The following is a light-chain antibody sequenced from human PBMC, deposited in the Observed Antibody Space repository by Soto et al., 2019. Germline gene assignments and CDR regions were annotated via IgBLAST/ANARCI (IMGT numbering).Light chain of an antibody. CDR1: SSNIGRNY. CDR2: SNN. V-gene: IGLV1-47*02. J-gene: IGLJ2*01. CDR3: AAWDDSLSGHVV. Sequence: QSVLTQPHSASGTPGQRVTISCSGSSSNIGRNYVYWYQQLPVTAPKLLIFSNNQRPSGVPDRFSGSKSGTSASLAISGLWSEDEADYYCAAWDDSLSGHVVFGGGTKLTVL.